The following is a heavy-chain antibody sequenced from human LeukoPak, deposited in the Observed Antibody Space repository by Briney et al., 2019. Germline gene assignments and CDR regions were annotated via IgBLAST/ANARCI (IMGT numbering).Heavy chain of an antibody. CDR2: IRGSGGST. D-gene: IGHD3-22*01. CDR1: GFTFSSYA. J-gene: IGHJ3*02. Sequence: GGSLRLSCAASGFTFSSYAMSWVRQAPGKGLEWVSAIRGSGGSTYYADSVKGRSTISRDNSKNTLYLQMNSLRAEDTAVYYCAKDTTYYYDSSGYYRGAAFDIWGQGTMVTVSS. V-gene: IGHV3-23*01. CDR3: AKDTTYYYDSSGYYRGAAFDI.